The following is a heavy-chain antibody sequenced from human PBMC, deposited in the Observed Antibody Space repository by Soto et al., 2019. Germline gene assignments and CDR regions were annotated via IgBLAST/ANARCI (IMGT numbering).Heavy chain of an antibody. D-gene: IGHD6-6*01. J-gene: IGHJ4*02. CDR1: GDIFAGYW. V-gene: IGHV5-51*01. CDR2: IYPSDSDT. Sequence: PGESLNISCTGSGDIFAGYWITWVRQMPGKGLELMGIIYPSDSDTRYRPSFQGRVTITADESTSTAYMELSSLRSEDTAVYYCARGLDSSSSSDRWGQGTLVTVSS. CDR3: ARGLDSSSSSDR.